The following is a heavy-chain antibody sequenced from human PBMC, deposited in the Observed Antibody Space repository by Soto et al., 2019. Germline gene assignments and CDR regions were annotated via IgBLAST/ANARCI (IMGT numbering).Heavy chain of an antibody. Sequence: GGSLRLSCAASGFTFSSYGMHWVRQAPGKGLEWVAVISYDGSNKYYADSVKGRFTISRDNSKNTLYLQMNSLRAEDTAVYYCAKEPNYDFWSGQFRYMDVWGKGTTVTVSS. CDR2: ISYDGSNK. CDR3: AKEPNYDFWSGQFRYMDV. J-gene: IGHJ6*03. V-gene: IGHV3-30*18. CDR1: GFTFSSYG. D-gene: IGHD3-3*01.